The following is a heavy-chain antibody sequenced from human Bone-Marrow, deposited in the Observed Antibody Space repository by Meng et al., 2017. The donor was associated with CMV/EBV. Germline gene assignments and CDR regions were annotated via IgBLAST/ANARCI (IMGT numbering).Heavy chain of an antibody. CDR2: ISRSSDYI. J-gene: IGHJ4*02. CDR3: ARVKDGDYHSFDY. Sequence: GEFLKISCAASGFTFSRYSMNWVRQAPGKGLEWVSYISRSSDYIYYVDSVKGRFTISRDNTENSLYLQMNSLRAEDTAVYYCARVKDGDYHSFDYWGQGTLVTVSS. V-gene: IGHV3-21*06. D-gene: IGHD4-17*01. CDR1: GFTFSRYS.